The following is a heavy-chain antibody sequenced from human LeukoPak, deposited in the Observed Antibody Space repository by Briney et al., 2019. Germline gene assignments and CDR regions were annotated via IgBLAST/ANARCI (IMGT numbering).Heavy chain of an antibody. D-gene: IGHD2-15*01. CDR1: GGSISSSSYY. Sequence: SETLSLTCTVSGGSISSSSYYWGWIRQPPGKGLEWIGSIYYSGSTYYNPSLKSRVTISVDTSKNQFSLKLSSVTAADTAVYYCARHRSAGENWFDPWGQGTLVTVSS. CDR3: ARHRSAGENWFDP. CDR2: IYYSGST. J-gene: IGHJ5*02. V-gene: IGHV4-39*01.